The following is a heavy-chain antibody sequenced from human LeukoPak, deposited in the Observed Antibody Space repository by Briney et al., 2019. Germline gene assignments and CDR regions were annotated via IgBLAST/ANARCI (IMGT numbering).Heavy chain of an antibody. CDR1: GLTFDDYA. D-gene: IGHD3-3*01. J-gene: IGHJ4*02. CDR2: ISWNSGSI. V-gene: IGHV3-9*03. Sequence: GRSLRLSCAPSGLTFDDYAMHWVRHAPGKGLEWVSGISWNSGSIGYADSVKGRFTISRDNAKNSLYLQMNSLRAEDMALYYCAKDATIFGVADPYYFDYWGQGTLVTVSS. CDR3: AKDATIFGVADPYYFDY.